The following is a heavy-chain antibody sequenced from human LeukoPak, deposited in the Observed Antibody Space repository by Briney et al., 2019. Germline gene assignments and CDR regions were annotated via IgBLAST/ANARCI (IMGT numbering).Heavy chain of an antibody. V-gene: IGHV3-7*01. J-gene: IGHJ4*02. CDR3: ARDRGYSSFDY. CDR1: AFTFSRYW. Sequence: GGSLRLSCEASAFTFSRYWMSWVRQAPGKGLEWVANIKEDGSEIHYVDSVKGRFTISRDNAKNSLFLQMNSLRVEDTAVYYCARDRGYSSFDYWGQGTLVTVSS. CDR2: IKEDGSEI. D-gene: IGHD4-23*01.